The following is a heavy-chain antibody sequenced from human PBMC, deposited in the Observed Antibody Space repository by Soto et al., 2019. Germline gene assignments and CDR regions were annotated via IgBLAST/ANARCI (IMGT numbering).Heavy chain of an antibody. V-gene: IGHV1-8*01. J-gene: IGHJ3*02. D-gene: IGHD3-22*01. CDR2: MNPNSGNT. CDR3: ARSRYYYDSSGYHDAFDI. CDR1: GYTFTSYD. Sequence: GASVKVSCKASGYTFTSYDINWVRQATGQGLEWMGWMNPNSGNTGYAQKFQGRVTMTRNTSISTACMELSSLRSEDTAVYYCARSRYYYDSSGYHDAFDIWGQGTMVTVSS.